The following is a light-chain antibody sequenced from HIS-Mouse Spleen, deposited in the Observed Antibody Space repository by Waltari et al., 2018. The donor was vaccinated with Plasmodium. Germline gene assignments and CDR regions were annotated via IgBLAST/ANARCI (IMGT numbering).Light chain of an antibody. Sequence: SYELTQPPSVSVSPGQTARITCPGDALPKKYPYWYQQKSGQAPVLVIYEDSKRPSGIPERFSVSSSGTRATLTISGAQVEDEADYYCYSTDSSGNHRVFGGGTKLTVL. J-gene: IGLJ3*02. CDR3: YSTDSSGNHRV. V-gene: IGLV3-10*01. CDR1: ALPKKY. CDR2: EDS.